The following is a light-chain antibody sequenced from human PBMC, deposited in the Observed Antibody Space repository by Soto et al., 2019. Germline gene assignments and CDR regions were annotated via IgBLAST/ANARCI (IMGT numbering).Light chain of an antibody. Sequence: EIVMTQSPATLSVSPGERATFSCRASQSVSSNLAWYQQKPGQAPRLLIYGASIRATGIPARFSGSGSGTEFTLTISSLQSEDFAVYSCQQYSQWPITFGQGTRLEIK. J-gene: IGKJ5*01. CDR1: QSVSSN. CDR2: GAS. CDR3: QQYSQWPIT. V-gene: IGKV3-15*01.